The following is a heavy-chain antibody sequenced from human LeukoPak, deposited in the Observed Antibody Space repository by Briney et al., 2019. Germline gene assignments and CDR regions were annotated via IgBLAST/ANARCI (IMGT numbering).Heavy chain of an antibody. CDR3: AKRPSDYGDYVTYFDY. J-gene: IGHJ4*02. CDR1: GFSFISYG. Sequence: GGSLRLSCAASGFSFISYGMHWVRQAPGKGLEWVGVISDDGRSKDYADSVKGRFTISRDNSKDTLYLQMNSLRAEDTAVYYCAKRPSDYGDYVTYFDYWAREPWSPSPQ. V-gene: IGHV3-30*18. CDR2: ISDDGRSK. D-gene: IGHD4-17*01.